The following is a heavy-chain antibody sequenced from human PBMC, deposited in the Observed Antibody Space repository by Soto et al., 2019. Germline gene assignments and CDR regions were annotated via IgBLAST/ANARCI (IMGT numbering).Heavy chain of an antibody. V-gene: IGHV3-23*01. CDR2: ISGSGGST. D-gene: IGHD3-16*02. CDR1: GFTFSNYA. Sequence: VQLLESGGGLVQPGGSLRLSCAASGFTFSNYAMTWVRQAPGKGLEWVSGISGSGGSTFYADSVKGRFTISRDNSKNTLYLQMNSLRAEDTAIYYCAKDAELRLGELSFRYYFDYWGQGTLVTVSS. J-gene: IGHJ4*02. CDR3: AKDAELRLGELSFRYYFDY.